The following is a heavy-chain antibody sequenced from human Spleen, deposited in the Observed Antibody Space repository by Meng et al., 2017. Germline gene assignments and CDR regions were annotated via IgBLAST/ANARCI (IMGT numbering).Heavy chain of an antibody. Sequence: GESLKISCAASGFTVSRNYMTWVRQAPGKGLEWVSSISSSSSYIYYADSVKGRFTISRDNAKNSLYLQMNSLRAEDTAVYYCARDLTSEHYYDSSGYYYGADYWGQGTLVTVSS. CDR3: ARDLTSEHYYDSSGYYYGADY. V-gene: IGHV3-21*01. D-gene: IGHD3-22*01. J-gene: IGHJ4*02. CDR1: GFTVSRNY. CDR2: ISSSSSYI.